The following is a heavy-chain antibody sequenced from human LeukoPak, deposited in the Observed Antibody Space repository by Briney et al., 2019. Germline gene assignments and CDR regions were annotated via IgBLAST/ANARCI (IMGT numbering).Heavy chain of an antibody. Sequence: PPGGSLRLSCAASGFTFSSYAMSWFGQAPGRGLEGVSAISGIGGSTYYADSVKGRFTISRDNSKNTLYLQMNSLRAEDTAVYYCAKDKGGIAVAGNFDYWGQGTLVTVSS. CDR2: ISGIGGST. CDR1: GFTFSSYA. J-gene: IGHJ4*02. V-gene: IGHV3-23*01. D-gene: IGHD6-19*01. CDR3: AKDKGGIAVAGNFDY.